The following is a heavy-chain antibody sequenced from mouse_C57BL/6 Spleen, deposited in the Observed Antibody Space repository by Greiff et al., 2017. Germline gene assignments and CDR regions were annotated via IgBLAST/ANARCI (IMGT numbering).Heavy chain of an antibody. J-gene: IGHJ4*01. D-gene: IGHD1-1*01. Sequence: QVQLQQSGPELVKPGASVKISCKASGYAFSSSWMNWVKQRPGKGLEWIGRIYPGDGDTNYNGKFKGKATLTADKSSSTAYMQLSSLTSEDSAVYFCARSADDYGGGDYAMDYGGQGTSVTVSS. CDR3: ARSADDYGGGDYAMDY. CDR2: IYPGDGDT. V-gene: IGHV1-82*01. CDR1: GYAFSSSW.